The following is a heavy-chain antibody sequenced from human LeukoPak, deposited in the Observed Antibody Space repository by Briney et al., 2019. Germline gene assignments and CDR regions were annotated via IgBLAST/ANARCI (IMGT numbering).Heavy chain of an antibody. CDR2: ISSSSSYI. Sequence: PGGSLRLSCAASGFTFSSYSMNWVRQAPGKGLEWASSISSSSSYIYYADSVKGRFTISRDNAKNSLYLQMNSLRAEDTAVYYCAREVVTALVWFDPWGQGTLVTVSS. J-gene: IGHJ5*02. V-gene: IGHV3-21*01. CDR1: GFTFSSYS. D-gene: IGHD4-23*01. CDR3: AREVVTALVWFDP.